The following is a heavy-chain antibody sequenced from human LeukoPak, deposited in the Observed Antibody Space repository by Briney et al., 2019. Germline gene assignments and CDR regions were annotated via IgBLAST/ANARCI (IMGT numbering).Heavy chain of an antibody. CDR1: GFTFDDYA. J-gene: IGHJ6*02. D-gene: IGHD3-10*01. CDR2: ISWNSGSI. V-gene: IGHV3-9*01. Sequence: TGGSLLLSCAASGFTFDDYAMHWVRPAPGKGLEGVSGISWNSGSIGYADSVKGRFTISRDNAKNSLYLQMNSLRAEDTALYYCAKDGGSPGLYYYYGMDAWGQGTTVTVSS. CDR3: AKDGGSPGLYYYYGMDA.